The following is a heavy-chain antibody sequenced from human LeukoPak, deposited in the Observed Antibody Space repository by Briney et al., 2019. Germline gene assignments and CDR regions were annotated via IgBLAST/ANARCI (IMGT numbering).Heavy chain of an antibody. CDR2: IYYSGST. V-gene: IGHV4-39*01. D-gene: IGHD3-10*01. J-gene: IGHJ6*03. CDR3: ASVRRGFGESSKYYAYYYMGV. CDR1: GGSISSSNYY. Sequence: SETLSLTCIVSGGSISSSNYYWGWIRQPPGKGLEWIGNIYYSGSTYYNPSLKSRVTISLDTSKNQFSLKLSSVTAADTAVYYCASVRRGFGESSKYYAYYYMGVWGKGTTVTISS.